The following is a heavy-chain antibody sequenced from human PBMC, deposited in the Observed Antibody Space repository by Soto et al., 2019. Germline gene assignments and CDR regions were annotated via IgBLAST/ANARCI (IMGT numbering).Heavy chain of an antibody. J-gene: IGHJ4*02. D-gene: IGHD5-18*01. CDR1: GYTFTNNG. CDR2: VNAGNDNT. CDR3: AREVPYGYARFDY. Sequence: QVHLVQSGAEVKKPGASVKVSCKTSGYTFTNNGIHWVRQAPGQRLEWMGWVNAGNDNTKWSREFQGRLTLTKDTSATTAYMELSSMPSEDTAIYFCAREVPYGYARFDYWGPGTLVTVSS. V-gene: IGHV1-3*01.